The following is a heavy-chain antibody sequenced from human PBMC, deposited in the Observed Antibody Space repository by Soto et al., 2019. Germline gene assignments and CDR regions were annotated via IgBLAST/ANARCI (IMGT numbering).Heavy chain of an antibody. CDR3: ARDNARGDYSIDY. D-gene: IGHD4-17*01. V-gene: IGHV3-21*01. Sequence: EVQLVESGGGLVKPGGSLRLSCAASGFTFSSYSMNWVRQAPGKGLEWVSSISSSSSYIYYADSVKGRFTISRDNAKNSLYLQMNSLRAEDTAVYYCARDNARGDYSIDYWGLGTLVTVSS. CDR2: ISSSSSYI. CDR1: GFTFSSYS. J-gene: IGHJ4*02.